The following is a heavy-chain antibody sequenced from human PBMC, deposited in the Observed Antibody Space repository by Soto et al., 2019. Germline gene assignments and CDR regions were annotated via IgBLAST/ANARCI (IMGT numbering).Heavy chain of an antibody. D-gene: IGHD3-3*01. V-gene: IGHV1-69*12. Sequence: QVQLVQSGAEVKKPGSSVKVSCKASGGTFSSYAISWVRQAPGQGLEWMGGIIPIFGTANYAQKFQGRVTITADESTSTAYMELGRLRSEDMAVYYCARGPRSYYDFWSGYPPLDYWGQGTLVTVSS. CDR1: GGTFSSYA. CDR2: IIPIFGTA. J-gene: IGHJ4*02. CDR3: ARGPRSYYDFWSGYPPLDY.